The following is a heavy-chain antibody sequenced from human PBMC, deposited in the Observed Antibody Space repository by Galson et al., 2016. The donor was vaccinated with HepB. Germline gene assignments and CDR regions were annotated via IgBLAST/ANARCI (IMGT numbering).Heavy chain of an antibody. CDR1: GGSISGYY. D-gene: IGHD5-18*01. CDR2: IYHGGST. CDR3: ARQRYSYGAFDN. J-gene: IGHJ4*02. Sequence: SETLSLTCTVSGGSISGYYWSWFRQSPGKGLEWIAYIYHGGSTKYNPSLKSRMTISADTSKKDFSLKLSSVTAADTAVYYCARQRYSYGAFDNRGPGTLVTVSS. V-gene: IGHV4-59*08.